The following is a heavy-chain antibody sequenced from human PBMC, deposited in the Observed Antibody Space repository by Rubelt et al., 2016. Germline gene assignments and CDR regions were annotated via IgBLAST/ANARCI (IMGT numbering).Heavy chain of an antibody. J-gene: IGHJ3*02. Sequence: QVQLQQWGAGLLKPSETLSLTCAVYGGSFSGYYWGWIRQPPGKGLEWIGSIYYSGSTYYNPSLKSRVTISVDTARNPFSLKLSSVTAADTARYYYARHVDSGYAYLVVVSPDGFDIWGQGTTVTVSS. V-gene: IGHV4-34*01. CDR1: GGSFSGYY. D-gene: IGHD5-12*01. CDR3: ARHVDSGYAYLVVVSPDGFDI. CDR2: IYYSGST.